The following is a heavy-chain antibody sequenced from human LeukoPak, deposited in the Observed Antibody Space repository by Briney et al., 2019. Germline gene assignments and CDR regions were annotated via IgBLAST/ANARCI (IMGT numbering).Heavy chain of an antibody. CDR1: GGSISSSSYY. CDR3: ARAYDSDWFDP. J-gene: IGHJ5*02. CDR2: IYYSGST. V-gene: IGHV4-39*06. Sequence: SETLSLTCTVSGGSISSSSYYWGWIRQPPGKGLEWIGSIYYSGSTYYNPSLKSRVTISVDTSKNQFPLKLSSVTAADTAVYYCARAYDSDWFDPWGQGTLVTVSS. D-gene: IGHD3-22*01.